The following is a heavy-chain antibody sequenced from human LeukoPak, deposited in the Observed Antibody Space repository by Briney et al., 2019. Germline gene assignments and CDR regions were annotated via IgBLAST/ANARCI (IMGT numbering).Heavy chain of an antibody. CDR3: ARETVYDYVWGTHFDY. CDR1: GGSISSYY. D-gene: IGHD3-16*01. J-gene: IGHJ4*02. V-gene: IGHV4-4*07. Sequence: SETLSLTCTVSGGSISSYYWSWIRQPAGKGLEWIGRIYTGGSTNYNPSLKSRVTMSVDTSKNQFSLKLSSVTAADTAVYYCARETVYDYVWGTHFDYWGQGTLVTVSS. CDR2: IYTGGST.